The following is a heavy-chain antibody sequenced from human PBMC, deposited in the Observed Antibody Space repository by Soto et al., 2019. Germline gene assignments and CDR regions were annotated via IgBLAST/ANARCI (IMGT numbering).Heavy chain of an antibody. CDR1: GFTLSRIA. CDR2: ITVDGRNT. Sequence: PRGSMRLSSAASGFTLSRIAIRWVRQAPGKGLEWVSGITVDGRNTYYANSMEGRFTVSRDNSKGTLYLQMNSMRADDTAVYYCAKGRPSLRGTGRGAMDVWGQGTTVTVSS. D-gene: IGHD1-1*01. J-gene: IGHJ6*02. V-gene: IGHV3-23*01. CDR3: AKGRPSLRGTGRGAMDV.